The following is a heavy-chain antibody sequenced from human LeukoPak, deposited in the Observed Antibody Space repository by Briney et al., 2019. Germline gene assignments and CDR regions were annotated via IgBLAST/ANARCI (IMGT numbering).Heavy chain of an antibody. CDR1: GFTFDGYA. Sequence: GGSLRLSCAASGFTFDGYAMHWVRQAPGKGLEWVSGISWNSGSIGYADSVKGRFTISRDNAKNSLYLQMNSLRAEDMALYYCARGDYYGSGSDCFDYWGQGTLVTVSS. J-gene: IGHJ4*02. D-gene: IGHD3-10*01. V-gene: IGHV3-9*03. CDR2: ISWNSGSI. CDR3: ARGDYYGSGSDCFDY.